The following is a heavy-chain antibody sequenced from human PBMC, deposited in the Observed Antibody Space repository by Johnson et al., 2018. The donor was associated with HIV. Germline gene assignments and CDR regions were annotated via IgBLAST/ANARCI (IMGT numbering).Heavy chain of an antibody. Sequence: QVQLVESGGGLVKTGGSLRLSCAASGFTFSDYYMGWIRQAPGTGLEWISYISSSGYTINYADSVKGRFTISRVNSKNTLYLQMNSLRAEDTAVYFCARGWVGSTVTTSAGAFDIWGQGTMVTVSS. D-gene: IGHD4-17*01. V-gene: IGHV3-11*04. CDR1: GFTFSDYY. CDR2: ISSSGYTI. J-gene: IGHJ3*02. CDR3: ARGWVGSTVTTSAGAFDI.